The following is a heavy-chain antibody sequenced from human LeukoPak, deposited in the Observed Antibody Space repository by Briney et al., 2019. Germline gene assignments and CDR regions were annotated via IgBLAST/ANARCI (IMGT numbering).Heavy chain of an antibody. Sequence: PGGSLRLSCAASGFTFSSYAMCWVRQAPGKGLEWVSVIHNTVRIHYADSVNGRFTISSDTSKNTVYLQMNGLRAEDTAVYYCILTTVAASIEYGGPGTLVTVSP. V-gene: IGHV3-23*05. CDR3: ILTTVAASIEY. D-gene: IGHD4-11*01. CDR2: IHNTVRI. CDR1: GFTFSSYA. J-gene: IGHJ4*02.